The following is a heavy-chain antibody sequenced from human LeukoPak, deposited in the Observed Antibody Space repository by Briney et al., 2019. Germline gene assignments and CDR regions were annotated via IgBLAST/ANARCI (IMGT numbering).Heavy chain of an antibody. D-gene: IGHD3-3*01. J-gene: IGHJ3*02. CDR1: GFTFSSYD. CDR3: ARGATYYDFWSGYYSDAFDI. CDR2: IGTAGDT. V-gene: IGHV3-13*01. Sequence: GGSLRLSCAASGFTFSSYDMHWVRQATGKGLEWVSAIGTAGDTYYPGSVKGRFTISRENAKNSLYLQMNSLRAGDTAVYYCARGATYYDFWSGYYSDAFDIWGQGTMVTVSS.